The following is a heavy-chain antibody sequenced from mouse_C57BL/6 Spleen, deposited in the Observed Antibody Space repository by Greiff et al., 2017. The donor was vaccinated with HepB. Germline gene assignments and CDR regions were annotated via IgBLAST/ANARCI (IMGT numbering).Heavy chain of an antibody. CDR1: GYTFTSYW. CDR3: ARSLDGYHYYLFAY. D-gene: IGHD2-3*01. Sequence: QVQLKEPGAELVRPGSSVKLSCKASGYTFTSYWMHWVKQRPIQGLEWIGNIDPSDSETHYNQKFKDKATLTVDKSSSTAYMQLSSLTSEDSAVYYCARSLDGYHYYLFAYWGQGTLVTVSA. CDR2: IDPSDSET. J-gene: IGHJ3*01. V-gene: IGHV1-52*01.